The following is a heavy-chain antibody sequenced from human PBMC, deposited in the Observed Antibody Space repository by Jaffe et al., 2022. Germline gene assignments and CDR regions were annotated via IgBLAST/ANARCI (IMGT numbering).Heavy chain of an antibody. D-gene: IGHD5-12*01. Sequence: QVQLQESGPGLVKPSQTLSLTCTVSGGSISSGSYYWSWIRQPAGKGLEWIGRIYTSGSTNYNPSLKSRVTISVDTSKNQFSLKLSSVTAADTAVYYCARYSRVEMATIFAFDIWGQGTMVTVSS. CDR2: IYTSGST. V-gene: IGHV4-61*02. J-gene: IGHJ3*02. CDR3: ARYSRVEMATIFAFDI. CDR1: GGSISSGSYY.